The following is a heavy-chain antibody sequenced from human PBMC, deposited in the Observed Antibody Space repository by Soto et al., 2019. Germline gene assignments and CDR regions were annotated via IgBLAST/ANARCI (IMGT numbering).Heavy chain of an antibody. CDR2: SSSTGNT. D-gene: IGHD3-10*02. V-gene: IGHV4-30-4*01. J-gene: IGHJ4*02. Sequence: QVPLQESGPGLVKPLQTLSLTCTVSGGSISNSDYFWSRIRQSPGKGLECIGYSSSTGNTYYYPSLKSRATLSVDTSKTQFALRLTSVALEDTAVYYCARVSDVFVRGATFFAYWCQGTLVTVSS. CDR3: ARVSDVFVRGATFFAY. CDR1: GGSISNSDYF.